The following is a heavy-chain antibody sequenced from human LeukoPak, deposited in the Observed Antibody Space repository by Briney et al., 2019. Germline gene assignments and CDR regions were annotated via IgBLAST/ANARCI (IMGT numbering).Heavy chain of an antibody. V-gene: IGHV3-74*01. D-gene: IGHD4-17*01. J-gene: IGHJ4*02. CDR3: ARSVFDSYCDYTD. CDR1: GFTFSTCW. CDR2: INTDGSST. Sequence: GGSLRLSCAASGFTFSTCWMHWVRQAPGKGLVWVSHINTDGSSTSYANSVKGRFTMSRDNAKNTLYLQMDSLRAEDTAVYYCARSVFDSYCDYTDWGQGTLVIVSA.